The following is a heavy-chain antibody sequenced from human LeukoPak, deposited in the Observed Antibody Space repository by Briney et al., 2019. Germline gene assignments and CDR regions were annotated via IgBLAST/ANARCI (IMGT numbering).Heavy chain of an antibody. V-gene: IGHV4-59*01. CDR1: GDSISRYY. CDR2: INYSGST. Sequence: SETLSLSCTVSGDSISRYYWSWIRQPPGKGLEWIGYINYSGSTNYKPSLKSRVTISVDTSKNQFSLKLSSVTAADTAVYYCARLRYQHGVVISHFDYWGQGTLVTVSS. J-gene: IGHJ4*02. CDR3: ARLRYQHGVVISHFDY. D-gene: IGHD3-3*01.